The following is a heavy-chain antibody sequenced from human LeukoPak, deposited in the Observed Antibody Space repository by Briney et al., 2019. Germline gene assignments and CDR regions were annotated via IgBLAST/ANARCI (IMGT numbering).Heavy chain of an antibody. V-gene: IGHV3-30*01. D-gene: IGHD1-26*01. J-gene: IGHJ4*02. CDR3: ARARNGTLKY. CDR2: ISYDGSHQ. Sequence: GGSLTLSCAVSVFTFRHYAMLGVPHAPGEGLEGVVVISYDGSHQYSADSVKGRLTITRDNSRHTLFLQMNSLRPEDTAMYYCARARNGTLKYWGQGTLVTVSS. CDR1: VFTFRHYA.